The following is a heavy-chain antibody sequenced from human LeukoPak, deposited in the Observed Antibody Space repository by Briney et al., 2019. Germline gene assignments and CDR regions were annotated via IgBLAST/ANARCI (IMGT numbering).Heavy chain of an antibody. CDR1: GGSITSNNYY. J-gene: IGHJ4*02. CDR3: ARHPRFGENFDY. CDR2: IFHSGRT. D-gene: IGHD3-16*01. V-gene: IGHV4-39*01. Sequence: SETLSLTCTVSGGSITSNNYYWGWIRQPPGKGLEWVGSIFHSGRTYYNPYLKSRVTMSVDTSKNHFSLKLTSVTAADTAVYYCARHPRFGENFDYWGQGTLVTVSS.